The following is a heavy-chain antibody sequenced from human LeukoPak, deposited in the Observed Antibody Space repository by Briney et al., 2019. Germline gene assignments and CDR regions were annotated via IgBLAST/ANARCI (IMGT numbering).Heavy chain of an antibody. Sequence: ASVKVSCKASGYTFTSYDINWVRQATGQGLAWMGWMNPNSGNTGYAQKFQGRVTMTRNTSISTAYMELSSLRSEDTAVYYCARVVVVVVAATPSIWFDPWGQGTLVTVSS. J-gene: IGHJ5*02. V-gene: IGHV1-8*01. CDR1: GYTFTSYD. CDR3: ARVVVVVVAATPSIWFDP. D-gene: IGHD2-15*01. CDR2: MNPNSGNT.